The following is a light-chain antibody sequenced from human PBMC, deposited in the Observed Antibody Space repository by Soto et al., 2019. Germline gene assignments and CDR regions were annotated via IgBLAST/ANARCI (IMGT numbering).Light chain of an antibody. V-gene: IGLV2-23*03. J-gene: IGLJ1*01. CDR3: CSYAGSRTFPV. CDR2: EGS. Sequence: QRVLTQPAPGSGSPGLSITISCTGTSSDVGSYNLVSCYQQHPGKAPKLMMYEGSKRPSGVTNRISDSKSGNTASMTTSGFQAGHEAEYYCCSYAGSRTFPVFGTGTKVTVL. CDR1: SSDVGSYNL.